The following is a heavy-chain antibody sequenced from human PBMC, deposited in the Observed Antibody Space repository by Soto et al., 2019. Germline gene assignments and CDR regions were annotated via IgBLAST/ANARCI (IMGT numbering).Heavy chain of an antibody. CDR1: GFTFSDYY. D-gene: IGHD5-18*01. CDR3: ARGRYSYRVFGY. Sequence: PGGSLRLSCAASGFTFSDYYMTWLRQAPGKGLEWISYISSSGTTTYYGDSVKGRFTISRDNPKNSVYLQMKSLRGEDTAVYYCARGRYSYRVFGYWGQGTLVTVSS. CDR2: ISSSGTTT. V-gene: IGHV3-11*01. J-gene: IGHJ4*02.